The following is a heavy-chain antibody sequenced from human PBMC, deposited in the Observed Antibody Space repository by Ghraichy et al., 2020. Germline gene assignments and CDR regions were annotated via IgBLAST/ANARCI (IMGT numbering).Heavy chain of an antibody. V-gene: IGHV3-23*01. Sequence: ESLNISCAASGFTFSSNAMSWVRQAPGKGLEWVSTISGSGGSTYYADSVKGRFTISRDNSKDTLFLQMNSLRAEDTAVYYCAKDRYNRAADRLDSWGQGILVSVSS. CDR3: AKDRYNRAADRLDS. CDR1: GFTFSSNA. D-gene: IGHD6-13*01. CDR2: ISGSGGST. J-gene: IGHJ4*02.